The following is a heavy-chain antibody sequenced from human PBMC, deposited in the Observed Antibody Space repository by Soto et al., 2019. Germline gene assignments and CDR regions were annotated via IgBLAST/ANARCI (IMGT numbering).Heavy chain of an antibody. D-gene: IGHD2-15*01. Sequence: PGGSLRLSCAASGFTFSSYAMSWVRQAPGKGLEWVSGITWNSNVIGYADSVKGRFTISRDNAKNSLYLQMNSLRPEDTAFYYCTRGGPDAFCGGGRCYFDYWGQGTLVTVSS. CDR3: TRGGPDAFCGGGRCYFDY. CDR2: ITWNSNVI. CDR1: GFTFSSYA. J-gene: IGHJ4*02. V-gene: IGHV3-9*01.